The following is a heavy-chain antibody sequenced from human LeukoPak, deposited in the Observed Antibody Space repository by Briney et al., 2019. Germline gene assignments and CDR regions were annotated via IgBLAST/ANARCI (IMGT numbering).Heavy chain of an antibody. Sequence: GGSLRLSCAASRFTSPNYAMSWVRQAPGKGLQWVSYISGYGASTFYADSVKGRFAISRDNSKNTLSLQMNSLRAEDTAIYYCAKSYFTYGSDAFDVWGQGTMVTVSS. CDR2: ISGYGAST. CDR1: RFTSPNYA. J-gene: IGHJ3*01. D-gene: IGHD4-17*01. V-gene: IGHV3-23*01. CDR3: AKSYFTYGSDAFDV.